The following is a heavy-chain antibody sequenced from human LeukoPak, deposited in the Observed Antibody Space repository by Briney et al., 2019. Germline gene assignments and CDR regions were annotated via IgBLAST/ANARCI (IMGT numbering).Heavy chain of an antibody. J-gene: IGHJ4*02. D-gene: IGHD6-13*01. Sequence: LETLSLTCTVSGGSISSSSYYWGWIRQPPGKGLEWIGSIYYSGSTYYNPSLKSRVTISVDTSKNQFSLKLSSVTAADTAVYYCARSVLRAAAGIYYFDYWGQGTLVTVSS. CDR1: GGSISSSSYY. V-gene: IGHV4-39*07. CDR3: ARSVLRAAAGIYYFDY. CDR2: IYYSGST.